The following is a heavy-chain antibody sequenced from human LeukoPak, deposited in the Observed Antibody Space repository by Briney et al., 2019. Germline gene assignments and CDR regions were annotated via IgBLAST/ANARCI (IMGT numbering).Heavy chain of an antibody. Sequence: SQTLSLTCTVSGGSISSGDYYWSWIRQPPGKGLEWIGYICYSGSTYYNPSLKSRVTISVDTSKNQFSLKLSSVTAADTAVYYCARGGGSSWYPSLFDYWGQGTLATVSS. CDR3: ARGGGSSWYPSLFDY. J-gene: IGHJ4*02. D-gene: IGHD6-13*01. V-gene: IGHV4-30-4*08. CDR1: GGSISSGDYY. CDR2: ICYSGST.